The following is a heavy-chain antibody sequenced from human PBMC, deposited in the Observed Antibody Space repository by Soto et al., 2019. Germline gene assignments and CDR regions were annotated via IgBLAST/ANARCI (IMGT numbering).Heavy chain of an antibody. CDR3: TTDGPGQLVGRSGDY. D-gene: IGHD6-6*01. CDR1: GFTFSNAW. V-gene: IGHV3-15*07. J-gene: IGHJ4*02. Sequence: EVQLVESGGGLVKPGGSLRLSCAASGFTFSNAWMNWVRQAPGKGLEWVGRIKSKTDGGTTDYAAPVKGRFTISRDDSKITLYLQMNSLKTEETDVYYCTTDGPGQLVGRSGDYWGQGTLVTVSS. CDR2: IKSKTDGGTT.